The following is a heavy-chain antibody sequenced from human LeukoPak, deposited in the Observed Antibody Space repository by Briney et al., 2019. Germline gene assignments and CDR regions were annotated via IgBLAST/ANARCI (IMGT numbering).Heavy chain of an antibody. CDR3: ARVAYIVATGLNPHNYYYYYYMDV. Sequence: SETLSLTCTVSGGSISSYYWSWIRQPPGKGLEWVGYIYYTGTTNYNPSLKSRVTISVDTSKNQFSLKLSSVTAADTAVYYCARVAYIVATGLNPHNYYYYYYMDVWGKGTTVTVSS. D-gene: IGHD5-12*01. CDR2: IYYTGTT. J-gene: IGHJ6*03. V-gene: IGHV4-59*12. CDR1: GGSISSYY.